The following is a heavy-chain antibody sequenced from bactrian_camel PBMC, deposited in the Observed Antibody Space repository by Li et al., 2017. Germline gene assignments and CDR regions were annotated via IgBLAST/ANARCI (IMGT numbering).Heavy chain of an antibody. J-gene: IGHJ6*01. CDR3: TKERTGSTWYPDRGFDY. V-gene: IGHV3S6*01. D-gene: IGHD6*01. CDR1: GFTFSSYD. Sequence: HVQLVESGGGLVQPGGSLRLSCAASGFTFSSYDMAWVRQAPGNGLEWVSSIWGDGSHVLYADSVKGRFTIIRDNAKNTLYLQLNSLKTEDTAVYYCTKERTGSTWYPDRGFDYWGQGTQVTVS. CDR2: IWGDGSHV.